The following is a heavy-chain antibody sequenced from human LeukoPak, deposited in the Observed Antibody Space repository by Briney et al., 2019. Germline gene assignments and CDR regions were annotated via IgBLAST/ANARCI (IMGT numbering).Heavy chain of an antibody. CDR2: ISGSGGST. J-gene: IGHJ4*02. CDR1: GFTFSSYA. Sequence: QTEGSLRLSCAASGFTFSSYAMSWVRQAPGKGLEWVSAISGSGGSTYYADSVKGRFTISRDNSKNTLYLQMNSLRAEDTAVYYCAKDGVVVAAYFFDYWGQGTLVTVPS. D-gene: IGHD2-15*01. V-gene: IGHV3-23*01. CDR3: AKDGVVVAAYFFDY.